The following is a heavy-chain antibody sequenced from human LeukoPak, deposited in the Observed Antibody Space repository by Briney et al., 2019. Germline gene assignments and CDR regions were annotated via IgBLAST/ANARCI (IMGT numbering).Heavy chain of an antibody. V-gene: IGHV3-49*04. CDR1: GFTFSSYA. CDR2: IRSKAYGGTT. Sequence: GGSLRLSCAASGFTFSSYAMSWVRQAPGKGLEWVGFIRSKAYGGTTEYAASVKGRFTISRDDSKSIAYLQMNSLKTEDTAVYYCTALYDSSGYTSYNWFDPWGQGTLVTVSS. CDR3: TALYDSSGYTSYNWFDP. J-gene: IGHJ5*02. D-gene: IGHD3-22*01.